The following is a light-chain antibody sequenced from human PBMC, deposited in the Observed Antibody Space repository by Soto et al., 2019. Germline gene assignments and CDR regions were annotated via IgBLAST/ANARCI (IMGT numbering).Light chain of an antibody. CDR1: QSITSN. CDR2: GAS. V-gene: IGKV3-15*01. Sequence: EIVMTQSPTTLSVSPGERATLSCRASQSITSNLAWYQQKPGQAPRLIIYGASTRATGIPARFSGSGSGTDFTLTISSLQSEDFAIYYCQQYSNWWAFGQGTKVEIK. J-gene: IGKJ1*01. CDR3: QQYSNWWA.